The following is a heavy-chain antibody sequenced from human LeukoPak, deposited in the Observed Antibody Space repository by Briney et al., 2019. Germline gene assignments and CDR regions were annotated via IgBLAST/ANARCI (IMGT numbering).Heavy chain of an antibody. J-gene: IGHJ4*02. CDR1: GFTFSNYW. D-gene: IGHD2-15*01. Sequence: GGSLRLSCAASGFTFSNYWMHWVRQAPGKGLEWVSVIYSGGSTYYADSVKGRFTISRDNSKNTLYLQMNSLRAEDTAVYYCARDRDCSGGSCYGYWGQGTLVTVSS. V-gene: IGHV3-66*01. CDR3: ARDRDCSGGSCYGY. CDR2: IYSGGST.